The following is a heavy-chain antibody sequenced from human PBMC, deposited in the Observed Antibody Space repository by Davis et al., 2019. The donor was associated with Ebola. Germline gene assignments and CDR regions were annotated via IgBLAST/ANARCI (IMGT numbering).Heavy chain of an antibody. CDR2: IHYEGHNK. V-gene: IGHV3-30*02. D-gene: IGHD3/OR15-3a*01. CDR1: GFTFDRYG. Sequence: PGGSLRLSCGASGFTFDRYGMHWVRQAPGKGLEWVSLIHYEGHNKFYSDSVKGRFAISRDNFRHTLYLQMNSLRPEDTAKYYCASGAHLDFSGVVSFDMWGQGTMVTVSS. CDR3: ASGAHLDFSGVVSFDM. J-gene: IGHJ3*02.